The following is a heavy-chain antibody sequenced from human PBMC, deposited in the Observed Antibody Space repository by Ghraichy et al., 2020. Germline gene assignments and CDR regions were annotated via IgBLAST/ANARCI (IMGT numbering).Heavy chain of an antibody. V-gene: IGHV4-61*03. CDR2: IDYSGGT. CDR1: GDSVNSKIHY. J-gene: IGHJ4*02. Sequence: LSLTCTVSGDSVNSKIHYWTWFRQPAGKSLEFLGYIDYSGGTKYNPSLRGRVTIVLDTSKNNFSLKLRSVAAADTAVYYCARGGFWNYFDYWGPGTLVTVSS. CDR3: ARGGFWNYFDY. D-gene: IGHD1-1*01.